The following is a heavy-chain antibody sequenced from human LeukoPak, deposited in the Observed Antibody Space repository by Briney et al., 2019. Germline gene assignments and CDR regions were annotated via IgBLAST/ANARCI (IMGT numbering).Heavy chain of an antibody. D-gene: IGHD4-11*01. CDR3: AREADYSNSFLDY. CDR2: INWNGGLT. Sequence: GGSLRLSCAASGFTFDEYGMSGVRQAPGKGGEGVACINWNGGLTVYADSVNGRFTISRDNAKNSLYLQMNSLRAEDTALYFCAREADYSNSFLDYWGQGTLVTVSS. V-gene: IGHV3-20*04. CDR1: GFTFDEYG. J-gene: IGHJ4*02.